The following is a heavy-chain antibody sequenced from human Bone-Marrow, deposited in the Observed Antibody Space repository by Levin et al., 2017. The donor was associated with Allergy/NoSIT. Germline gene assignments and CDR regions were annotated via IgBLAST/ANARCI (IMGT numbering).Heavy chain of an antibody. CDR2: FKGKTDGGTT. J-gene: IGHJ6*02. CDR1: GFTLNNAW. Sequence: WGSLRLSCAVSGFTLNNAWINWVRQAPGKGLEWVGRFKGKTDGGTTDYAAPVKGRFTISRDDSKNMLYLQMNSLKTEDTAVYYCSTVRYCTSGVCYARYYYYYGMDVWGQGTTVTVSS. CDR3: STVRYCTSGVCYARYYYYYGMDV. V-gene: IGHV3-15*07. D-gene: IGHD2-8*01.